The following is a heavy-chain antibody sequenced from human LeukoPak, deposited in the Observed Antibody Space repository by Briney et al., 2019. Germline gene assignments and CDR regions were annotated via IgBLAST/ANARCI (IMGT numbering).Heavy chain of an antibody. CDR1: GFTFSSYA. CDR3: AKGPLYYDFWSGYSPYFDY. Sequence: GGSLRLSCAASGFTFSSYAMSWVRQAPGKGLEWVSAISGSGGSTYYADSVKGRFTISRDNSKNTLYLQMNSLRAEDTAVYYCAKGPLYYDFWSGYSPYFDYWGQGTLVTVSS. CDR2: ISGSGGST. V-gene: IGHV3-23*01. J-gene: IGHJ4*02. D-gene: IGHD3-3*01.